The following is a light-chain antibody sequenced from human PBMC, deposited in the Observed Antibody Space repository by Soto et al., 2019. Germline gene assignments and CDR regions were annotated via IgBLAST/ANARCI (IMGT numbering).Light chain of an antibody. Sequence: DIQVTQSPSSLSASVGDSVTITCRTSQRIGTFLNWYQQRQGRAPNLLISSASTLQSGVPSRFNAGGSGTDFTLTITSLQPEDSATYYCQLSYNAWTFGQGTKVEIK. CDR3: QLSYNAWT. V-gene: IGKV1-39*01. CDR1: QRIGTF. J-gene: IGKJ1*01. CDR2: SAS.